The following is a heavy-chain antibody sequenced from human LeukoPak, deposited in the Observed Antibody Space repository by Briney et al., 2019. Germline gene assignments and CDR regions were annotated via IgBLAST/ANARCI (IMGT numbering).Heavy chain of an antibody. D-gene: IGHD2-21*02. CDR3: ARVGSNCGGDCYPYALDV. J-gene: IGHJ3*01. CDR1: GFIFSNYW. CDR2: INSDGSST. Sequence: PGGSLRLSCAASGFIFSNYWMYWVRQAPGRGLVRVSHINSDGSSTTYADSVKGRFTVSRDNAKNMLYLEMNSLSAEDTAVYYCARVGSNCGGDCYPYALDVWGQGTVVTVSS. V-gene: IGHV3-74*01.